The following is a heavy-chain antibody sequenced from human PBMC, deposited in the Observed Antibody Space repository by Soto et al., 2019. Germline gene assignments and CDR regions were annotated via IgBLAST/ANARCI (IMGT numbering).Heavy chain of an antibody. Sequence: QVQLQESGPGRVKPSETLSLTCTVSGDSISSSYWNWIRQPPGRGLEWIGYIHYSGTTKYNPSLKSRVTISVGTSKNQFSLKLTSVTPADTAVYYCARQNYDSGTSWAWGQGTLVTVSS. CDR3: ARQNYDSGTSWA. V-gene: IGHV4-59*08. J-gene: IGHJ4*02. D-gene: IGHD3-10*01. CDR2: IHYSGTT. CDR1: GDSISSSY.